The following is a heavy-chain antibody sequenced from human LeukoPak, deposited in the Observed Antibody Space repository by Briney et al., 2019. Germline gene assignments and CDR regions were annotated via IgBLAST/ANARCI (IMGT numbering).Heavy chain of an antibody. CDR2: VYYSGST. CDR3: AKGGSYYDGDY. CDR1: GASMSIYY. J-gene: IGHJ4*02. D-gene: IGHD1-26*01. Sequence: PSETLSLTCTVSGASMSIYYWTWIRQVPGKGLEWIGNVYYSGSTRYNPSLMGRATISIDTPKNTFSLKVTSMTAADTAVYFCAKGGSYYDGDYWGQGTLVTVSS. V-gene: IGHV4-59*03.